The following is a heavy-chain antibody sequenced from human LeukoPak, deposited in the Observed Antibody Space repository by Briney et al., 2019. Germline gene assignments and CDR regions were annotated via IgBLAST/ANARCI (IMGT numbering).Heavy chain of an antibody. V-gene: IGHV3-30*02. CDR1: GFTFSHYG. J-gene: IGHJ4*02. D-gene: IGHD2-8*02. Sequence: PGVSLRLSCAAAGFTFSHYGMHWVRQAPGKGLEWVAYIASDGNYKDYADSVKGRFTISRDNSKNTLYLQMNSLRAEDTAVYYCAKSPLDIVLVVYAKYYFDYWGQGTLVTVSS. CDR2: IASDGNYK. CDR3: AKSPLDIVLVVYAKYYFDY.